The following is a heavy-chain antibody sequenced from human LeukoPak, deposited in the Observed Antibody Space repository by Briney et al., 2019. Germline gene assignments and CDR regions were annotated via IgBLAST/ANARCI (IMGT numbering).Heavy chain of an antibody. CDR3: ARDSPGIAAAAPGNNWFDP. Sequence: ASVKVSCKASGYTFTGYYMHWVRQAPGQGLEWMGWINPNSGGTNYAQKFQGRVTMTRDTFISTAYMELSRLRSDDTAVYYCARDSPGIAAAAPGNNWFDPWGQGTLVTVSS. D-gene: IGHD6-13*01. CDR1: GYTFTGYY. CDR2: INPNSGGT. V-gene: IGHV1-2*02. J-gene: IGHJ5*02.